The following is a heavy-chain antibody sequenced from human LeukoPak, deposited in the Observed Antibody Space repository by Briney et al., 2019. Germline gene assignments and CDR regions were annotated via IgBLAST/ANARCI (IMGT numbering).Heavy chain of an antibody. CDR1: GFTFSSYG. J-gene: IGHJ4*02. D-gene: IGHD6-19*01. CDR3: AKDRVLFFVAVAGADY. CDR2: IRYDGSNK. V-gene: IGHV3-30*02. Sequence: GGSLRLSCAASGFTFSSYGMHWVRQAPGKGLEWVAFIRYDGSNKYYADSVKGRFTISRDNSKNTLYLQMNSLRAEDTAVYYCAKDRVLFFVAVAGADYWGQGTLVTVSS.